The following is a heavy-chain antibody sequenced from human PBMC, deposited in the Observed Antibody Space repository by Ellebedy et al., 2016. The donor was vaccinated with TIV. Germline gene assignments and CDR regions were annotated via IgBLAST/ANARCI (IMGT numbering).Heavy chain of an antibody. CDR2: IYYTGST. J-gene: IGHJ4*02. CDR1: AGSISSGGSY. V-gene: IGHV4-31*03. Sequence: SETLSLTXTVSAGSISSGGSYWSWTRQHPGKGLEWTGYIYYTGSTYSSPSLQSRLTMSLDTSRNQFSLKLTSVTAADTAVYYCARGEVRGTIPKYWGQGTLVTVSS. D-gene: IGHD3-10*01. CDR3: ARGEVRGTIPKY.